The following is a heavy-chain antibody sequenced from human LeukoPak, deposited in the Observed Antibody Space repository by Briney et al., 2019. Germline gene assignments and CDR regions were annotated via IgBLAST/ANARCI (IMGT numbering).Heavy chain of an antibody. CDR2: ISTSSSYI. J-gene: IGHJ4*02. CDR3: ARVSAHAGIAVAASDY. Sequence: PGGSLRLSCAASGFTFDDYAMHWVRQAPGKGLEWVSSISTSSSYIYYADSVKGRFTISRDNAKNSLYLQMNSLRAEDTAVYYCARVSAHAGIAVAASDYWGQGTLVTVSS. D-gene: IGHD6-19*01. V-gene: IGHV3-21*01. CDR1: GFTFDDYA.